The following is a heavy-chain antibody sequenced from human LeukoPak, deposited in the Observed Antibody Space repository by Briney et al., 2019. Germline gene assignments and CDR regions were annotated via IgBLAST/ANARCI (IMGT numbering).Heavy chain of an antibody. Sequence: GGSLRLSCAASGFTFSSYEMNWVRQAPGKGLEWVSYISSICSTIYYADSVKVRFTISRDNAKNSLYLQMNILRAEDTALYYCAREWMGYSSSRRYYYYYMDVWGKGTTVTVSS. CDR3: AREWMGYSSSRRYYYYYMDV. J-gene: IGHJ6*03. CDR1: GFTFSSYE. V-gene: IGHV3-48*03. CDR2: ISSICSTI. D-gene: IGHD6-13*01.